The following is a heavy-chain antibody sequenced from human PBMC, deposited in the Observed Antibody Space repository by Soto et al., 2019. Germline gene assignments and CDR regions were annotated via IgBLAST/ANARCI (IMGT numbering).Heavy chain of an antibody. CDR2: ISWNSGSI. CDR3: AKDLLRGDIWTGFDY. V-gene: IGHV3-9*01. J-gene: IGHJ4*02. CDR1: GFTFDDYA. D-gene: IGHD3-9*01. Sequence: EVQLVESGGGLVQPGRSLRLSCAASGFTFDDYAMHWVRQAPGKGLEWVSGISWNSGSIGYADSVKGRFTISRENAKNSLYLQMNSLRAEDTALYYCAKDLLRGDIWTGFDYWGQGTLVTVSS.